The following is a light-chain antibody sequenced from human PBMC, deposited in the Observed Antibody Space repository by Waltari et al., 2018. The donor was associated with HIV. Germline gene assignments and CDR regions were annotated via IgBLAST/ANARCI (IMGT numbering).Light chain of an antibody. Sequence: QSALTQPASVSGSPGQSITISWYQQHPGKAPKLMIYDVSKRPSGVSNRFSGSKSGNTASLTISGLQAEDEADYYCSSYTSSSTVFGGGTKLTVL. CDR2: DVS. V-gene: IGLV2-14*01. CDR3: SSYTSSSTV. J-gene: IGLJ3*02.